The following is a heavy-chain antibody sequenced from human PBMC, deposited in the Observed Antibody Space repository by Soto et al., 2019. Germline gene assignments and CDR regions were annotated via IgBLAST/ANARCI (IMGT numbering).Heavy chain of an antibody. D-gene: IGHD3-3*01. J-gene: IGHJ4*02. CDR1: GFTFSSYA. Sequence: GGSLRLSCAASGFTFSSYAMHWVRQAPGKGLEYVSAISSNGGSTYYANSVKGRFTISRDNSKNTLYLQMGSLRAEDMAVYYCARGYLHDFWSGTFDYWGQGTLVIISS. V-gene: IGHV3-64*01. CDR2: ISSNGGST. CDR3: ARGYLHDFWSGTFDY.